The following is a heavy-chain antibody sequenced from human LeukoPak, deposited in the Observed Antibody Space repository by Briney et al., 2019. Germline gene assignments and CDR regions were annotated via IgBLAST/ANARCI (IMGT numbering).Heavy chain of an antibody. D-gene: IGHD2-2*01. Sequence: GGSLRLSCAASGFTFSSYGMHWVRQAPGKGLEWVAVISYDGSNKYYADSVKGRFTISRDNSKNTLYLQMNSLRAEDTAVYYCAKDRMPRPGLIDYWGQGTLVTVSS. CDR1: GFTFSSYG. V-gene: IGHV3-30*18. J-gene: IGHJ4*02. CDR2: ISYDGSNK. CDR3: AKDRMPRPGLIDY.